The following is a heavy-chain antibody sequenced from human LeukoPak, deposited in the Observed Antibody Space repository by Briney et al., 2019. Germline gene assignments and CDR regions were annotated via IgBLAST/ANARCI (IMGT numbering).Heavy chain of an antibody. CDR1: GGTFSSYA. Sequence: SVKVSCKASGGTFSSYAISWVRQAPGQGLEWMGRIIPTLGIANYAQKFQGRVTITADKSTSTAYMELSSLRSEDTAVYYCARDSSGLCSSTSCYDGNFDYWGQGTLVTVSS. V-gene: IGHV1-69*04. D-gene: IGHD2-2*01. CDR2: IIPTLGIA. J-gene: IGHJ4*02. CDR3: ARDSSGLCSSTSCYDGNFDY.